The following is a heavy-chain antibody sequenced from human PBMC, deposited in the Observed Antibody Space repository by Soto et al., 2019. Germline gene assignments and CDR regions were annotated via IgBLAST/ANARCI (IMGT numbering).Heavy chain of an antibody. D-gene: IGHD2-8*01. CDR2: ISGAGGNT. Sequence: GSLRLSCAASGFTFSNYAMGWVRQAPGTGLERVSSISGAGGNTYYADSVKGRFTISRDNSKNALYLQMSSLRAEDTAVYYCAKDLFTMVPRADVWGQGTTVTVSS. J-gene: IGHJ6*02. CDR3: AKDLFTMVPRADV. CDR1: GFTFSNYA. V-gene: IGHV3-23*01.